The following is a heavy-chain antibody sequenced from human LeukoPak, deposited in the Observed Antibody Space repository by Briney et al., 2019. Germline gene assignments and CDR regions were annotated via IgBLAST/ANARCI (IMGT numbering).Heavy chain of an antibody. V-gene: IGHV3-33*01. CDR3: ARDAGIYYFDY. J-gene: IGHJ4*02. CDR1: GFTFSSYG. Sequence: GRSLRLSCAASGFTFSSYGMHWVRQAPGRGLEWVAVIWYEGSNKYYADSVKGRFTISRENSKNTLYLQMNSLRAEDTAVYYCARDAGIYYFDYWGQGTLVTVSS. CDR2: IWYEGSNK.